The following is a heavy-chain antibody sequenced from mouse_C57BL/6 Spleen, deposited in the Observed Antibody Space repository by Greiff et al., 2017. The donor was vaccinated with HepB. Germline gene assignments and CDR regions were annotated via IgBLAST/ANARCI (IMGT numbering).Heavy chain of an antibody. CDR2: IHPNSGST. CDR3: ARDDYDGGYFDY. J-gene: IGHJ2*01. V-gene: IGHV1-64*01. Sequence: VQLQQSGAELVKPGASVKLSCKASGYTFTSYWMHWVKQRPGQGLEWIGMIHPNSGSTNYNEQLKSKATLTVDKSSSTAYMQLSSLTSEDSAVYYCARDDYDGGYFDYWGQGTTLTVSS. D-gene: IGHD2-4*01. CDR1: GYTFTSYW.